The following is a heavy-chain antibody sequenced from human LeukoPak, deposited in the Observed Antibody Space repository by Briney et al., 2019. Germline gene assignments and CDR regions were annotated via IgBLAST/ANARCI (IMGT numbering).Heavy chain of an antibody. CDR1: GFTFSNYG. Sequence: PGRSLRLSRAASGFTFSNYGMHWVRQPPGQGLEWLTAIQYDGSKTYYAESVRGRITISRDDSKNTLYLQMNSLRAEDTAVYYCARDSCSSPSCFDYWGQGTLVTVSS. D-gene: IGHD2-2*01. V-gene: IGHV3-33*01. J-gene: IGHJ4*02. CDR3: ARDSCSSPSCFDY. CDR2: IQYDGSKT.